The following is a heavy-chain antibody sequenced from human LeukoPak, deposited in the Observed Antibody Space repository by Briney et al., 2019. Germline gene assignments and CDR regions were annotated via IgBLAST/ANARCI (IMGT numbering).Heavy chain of an antibody. D-gene: IGHD3-9*01. Sequence: GASVKVSCKASGYTFTSYGISWVRRAPGQELEWMGWISAYNGNTNYAQKLQGRVTMTTDTSTSTAYMELRSLRSDDTAVYYCARESAIFLVDPLYYFDYWGQGTLVTVSS. CDR1: GYTFTSYG. CDR2: ISAYNGNT. CDR3: ARESAIFLVDPLYYFDY. V-gene: IGHV1-18*01. J-gene: IGHJ4*02.